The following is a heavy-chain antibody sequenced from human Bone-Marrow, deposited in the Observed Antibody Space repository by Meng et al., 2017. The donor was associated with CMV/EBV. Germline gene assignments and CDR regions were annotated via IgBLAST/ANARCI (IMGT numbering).Heavy chain of an antibody. CDR2: ISYDGTNK. J-gene: IGHJ4*02. V-gene: IGHV3-30-3*01. CDR3: ARVGNMRSLRFYFDY. CDR1: GFTFRSSA. D-gene: IGHD3-16*01. Sequence: GESLKISCAASGFTFRSSALSWVRQAPGKGLEWVSLISYDGTNKYLADSVKGRFTISRDNSKNTLYLQMNSLRAEDTAVYYCARVGNMRSLRFYFDYGGQGTLVTVSS.